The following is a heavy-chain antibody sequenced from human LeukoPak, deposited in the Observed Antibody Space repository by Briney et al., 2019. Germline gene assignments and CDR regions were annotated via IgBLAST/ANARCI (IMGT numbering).Heavy chain of an antibody. CDR3: ARVGSRSSGWYNHFDY. D-gene: IGHD6-19*01. Sequence: ASVKVSCKASGYTFTGYYMDWVRQAPGQGLEWMGWINPNSGGTNYAQKFQGRVTMTRDTSISTAYMELSRLRSDDTAVYYCARVGSRSSGWYNHFDYWGQGTLVTVSS. CDR1: GYTFTGYY. CDR2: INPNSGGT. V-gene: IGHV1-2*02. J-gene: IGHJ4*02.